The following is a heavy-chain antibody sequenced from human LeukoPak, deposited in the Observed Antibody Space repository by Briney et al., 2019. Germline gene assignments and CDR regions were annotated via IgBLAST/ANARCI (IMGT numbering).Heavy chain of an antibody. D-gene: IGHD1-26*01. J-gene: IGHJ3*02. CDR3: ARDVGATVVFDI. CDR2: IIPIFGTA. Sequence: GSSVKASCKASGGTFSSYAISWVRQAPGQGLEWMGGIIPIFGTANYAQKFQGRVTITADKSTSTAYMELSSLRSEDTAVYFCARDVGATVVFDIWGQGTFVTVSS. CDR1: GGTFSSYA. V-gene: IGHV1-69*06.